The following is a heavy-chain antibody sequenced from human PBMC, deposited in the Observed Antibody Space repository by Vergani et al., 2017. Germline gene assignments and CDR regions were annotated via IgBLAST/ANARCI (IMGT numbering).Heavy chain of an antibody. CDR1: GSSIRSSNYY. J-gene: IGHJ5*02. V-gene: IGHV4-39*01. CDR3: ARHSTVEWLVKLGWIDP. CDR2: IYYSGST. Sequence: QLQLQESGPGLVKPSATLALTFSFPGSSIRSSNYYWGWIRQPPGKGLEWIASIYYSGSTYYNPSLKSRVTISVDTSKNQFSLKLSSVTAADTAVYFCARHSTVEWLVKLGWIDPWGQGILVTVSS. D-gene: IGHD6-19*01.